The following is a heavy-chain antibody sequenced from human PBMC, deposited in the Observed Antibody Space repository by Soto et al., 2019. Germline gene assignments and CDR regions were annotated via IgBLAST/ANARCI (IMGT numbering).Heavy chain of an antibody. CDR2: ISSSSSYI. V-gene: IGHV3-21*01. J-gene: IGHJ3*02. CDR3: ARDLGAAGAFDI. Sequence: GGSLRLSCAASGFTFSSYSMNWVRQAPGKGLEWVSSISSSSSYIYYADSVKGRFTISRDYAKNSLYLQMNSLRAEDTAVYYCARDLGAAGAFDIWGQGTMVTVSS. D-gene: IGHD6-13*01. CDR1: GFTFSSYS.